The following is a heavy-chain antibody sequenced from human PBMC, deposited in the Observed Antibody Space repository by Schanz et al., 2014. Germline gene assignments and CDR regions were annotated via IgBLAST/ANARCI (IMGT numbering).Heavy chain of an antibody. V-gene: IGHV4-39*01. CDR3: ARLWGGWRIPDY. J-gene: IGHJ4*02. CDR1: GDSISSTSYY. CDR2: IYYSGST. Sequence: QLQMQESGPGLVKPSETLSLTCSVSGDSISSTSYYWGWIRQPPGKGLEWIGSIYYSGSTYYNASLKSRVTISVDTSKNKFSLKLNSVPAADSAVYYCARLWGGWRIPDYWGQGTLVTVSS. D-gene: IGHD6-19*01.